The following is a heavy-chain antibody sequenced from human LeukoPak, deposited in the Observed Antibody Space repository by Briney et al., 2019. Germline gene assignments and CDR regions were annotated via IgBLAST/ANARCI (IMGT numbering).Heavy chain of an antibody. D-gene: IGHD1-1*01. CDR1: GYTFTSYG. CDR3: ARVRAGTRKVSWFDP. Sequence: GASVKVSCKASGYTFTSYGISWVRQAPGQGLEWMGWINTNTGNPTYAQGFTGRFVFSLDTSVSTAYLQIRSLKAEDTAVYYCARVRAGTRKVSWFDPWGQGTLVTVSS. J-gene: IGHJ5*02. V-gene: IGHV7-4-1*02. CDR2: INTNTGNP.